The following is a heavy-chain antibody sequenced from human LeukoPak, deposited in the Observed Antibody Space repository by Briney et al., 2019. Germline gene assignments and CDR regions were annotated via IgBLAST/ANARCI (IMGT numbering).Heavy chain of an antibody. CDR3: APQWFGELSAVY. CDR2: ISSSSSTI. J-gene: IGHJ4*02. V-gene: IGHV3-48*01. Sequence: GGSLRLSCAASGFTFSSYSMNWVRQAPGKGLEWVSYISSSSSTIYIADSVKGRFTISRDNAKNSLYLQMNSLRAEDTAVYYCAPQWFGELSAVYWGQGTLVTVPS. D-gene: IGHD3-10*01. CDR1: GFTFSSYS.